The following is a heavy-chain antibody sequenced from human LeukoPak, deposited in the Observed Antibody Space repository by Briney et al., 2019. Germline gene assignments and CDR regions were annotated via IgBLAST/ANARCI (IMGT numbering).Heavy chain of an antibody. Sequence: QPGGSLRLSSAASGFIFTSSAMSWVRKAPGEGVECVANIKQDGSEKYYVDSVKGRFTISRDNAKNSLYLQMNSLRAEDTAVYYCARDLVGWYEDYFDYWGQGTLVTVSS. CDR2: IKQDGSEK. V-gene: IGHV3-7*01. CDR1: GFIFTSSA. J-gene: IGHJ4*02. CDR3: ARDLVGWYEDYFDY. D-gene: IGHD6-19*01.